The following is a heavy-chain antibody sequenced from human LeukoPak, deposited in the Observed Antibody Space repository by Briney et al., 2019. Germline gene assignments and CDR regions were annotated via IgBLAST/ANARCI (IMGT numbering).Heavy chain of an antibody. J-gene: IGHJ5*02. CDR1: GYTFTGYY. CDR3: ARDQDYGDPEENWFDP. D-gene: IGHD4-17*01. Sequence: GASVKVSCKASGYTFTGYYMHWVRQAPGQGLEWMGWINPNSGGTNYAQKFQGRVTMTRDTSISTAYMELSRLRSDDTAVYYCARDQDYGDPEENWFDPWGQGTLVTVSS. CDR2: INPNSGGT. V-gene: IGHV1-2*02.